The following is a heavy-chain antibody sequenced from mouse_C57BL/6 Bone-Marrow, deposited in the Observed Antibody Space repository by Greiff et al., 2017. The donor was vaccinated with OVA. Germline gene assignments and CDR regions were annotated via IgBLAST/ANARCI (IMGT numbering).Heavy chain of an antibody. CDR1: GFNIKDYY. D-gene: IGHD2-5*01. V-gene: IGHV14-1*01. CDR2: IDPEDGDT. J-gene: IGHJ3*01. CDR3: TSSYYSNPFAY. Sequence: VQLKESGAELVRPGASVKLSCTASGFNIKDYYMHWVKQRPEQGLEWIGRIDPEDGDTDYAPKFPGKATMTADTSSNTAYLQLSSLTSEDTAVYYCTSSYYSNPFAYWGQGTLVTVSA.